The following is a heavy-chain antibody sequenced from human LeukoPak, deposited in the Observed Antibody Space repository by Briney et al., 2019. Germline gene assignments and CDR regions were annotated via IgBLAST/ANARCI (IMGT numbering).Heavy chain of an antibody. V-gene: IGHV1-46*01. D-gene: IGHD3-22*01. Sequence: GASVKVSCKASGYTFTSYYMHWVRQAPGQGLEWMGLINPTGGSTGYAQKFQGRVTMTRDMSTSTDYMELSSLRSEDTAIYYCARDRHRRHYYDSSLHPPLDYWGQGTLVTVPS. J-gene: IGHJ4*02. CDR1: GYTFTSYY. CDR2: INPTGGST. CDR3: ARDRHRRHYYDSSLHPPLDY.